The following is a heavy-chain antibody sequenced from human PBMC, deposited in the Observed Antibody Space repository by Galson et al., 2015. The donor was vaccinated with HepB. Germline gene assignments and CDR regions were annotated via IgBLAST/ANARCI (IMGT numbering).Heavy chain of an antibody. Sequence: SLRLSCAASGFTFSSYPMHWVRQAPGKGLEWVTITSFDGSKKYYADSVRGRFTISRDNSKNTLYLQMNSLRAEDTAVYYCARDQGGYCGTTRCSRDYFDYWGQGTLVTVSS. CDR2: TSFDGSKK. J-gene: IGHJ4*02. CDR3: ARDQGGYCGTTRCSRDYFDY. V-gene: IGHV3-30-3*01. D-gene: IGHD2-2*01. CDR1: GFTFSSYP.